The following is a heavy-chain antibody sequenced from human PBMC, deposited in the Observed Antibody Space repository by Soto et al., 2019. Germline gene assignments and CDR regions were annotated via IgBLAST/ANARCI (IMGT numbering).Heavy chain of an antibody. Sequence: WSLRLSCAASGFTFSSYATSWVRQAPGKGLEWASAISGSGGSTYYADSVKGRFTISRDNSKNTLYLQMNSLRAEDTAVYYCAYNYYDSSGYEYYYYGMDVWGQGTTVTVSS. CDR2: ISGSGGST. D-gene: IGHD3-22*01. CDR3: AYNYYDSSGYEYYYYGMDV. V-gene: IGHV3-23*01. J-gene: IGHJ6*02. CDR1: GFTFSSYA.